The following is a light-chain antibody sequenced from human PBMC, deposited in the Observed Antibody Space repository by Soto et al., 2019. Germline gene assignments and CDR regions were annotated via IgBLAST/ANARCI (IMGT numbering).Light chain of an antibody. V-gene: IGLV2-14*03. CDR2: DVT. CDR1: SSAVGGYNF. J-gene: IGLJ1*01. CDR3: SSYTSSSTYD. Sequence: QSVLTHPASVSGSPGQSITISCTGTSSAVGGYNFVSWYQTPPGKAPKLMIYDVTNRPSGVSNRFSGSKSGNTASLTISGLQAEDEADYYCSSYTSSSTYDFGTGTKVTVL.